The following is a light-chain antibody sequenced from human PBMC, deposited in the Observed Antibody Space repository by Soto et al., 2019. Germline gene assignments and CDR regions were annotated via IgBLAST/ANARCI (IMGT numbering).Light chain of an antibody. CDR3: QQYNNWPPLT. J-gene: IGKJ4*01. CDR2: GAS. CDR1: QSVSSN. V-gene: IGKV3-15*01. Sequence: EIVMTQSPATLSVSPGERATLSCRASQSVSSNLAWYQQKPGQAPRLLIYGASTRATGIPARFTGSASGTEFTLTISSLHSEYFAVYYCQQYNNWPPLTFCGGTKVEIK.